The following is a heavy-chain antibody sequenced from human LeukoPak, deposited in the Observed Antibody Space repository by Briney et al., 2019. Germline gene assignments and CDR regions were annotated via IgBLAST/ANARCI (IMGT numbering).Heavy chain of an antibody. CDR2: ISSSGTYI. Sequence: GGSLRLSCAASGFTFSSYAMSWVRQAPGKGLEWVSSISSSGTYIYYADSVKGRFTISRDNAKNSLYLQMNSLRAEDTAVYYCARAPKAVADYYFDYWGQGTLVTVSS. V-gene: IGHV3-21*01. CDR1: GFTFSSYA. D-gene: IGHD6-19*01. CDR3: ARAPKAVADYYFDY. J-gene: IGHJ4*02.